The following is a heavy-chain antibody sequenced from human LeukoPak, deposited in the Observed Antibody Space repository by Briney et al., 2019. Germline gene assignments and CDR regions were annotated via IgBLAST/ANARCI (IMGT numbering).Heavy chain of an antibody. J-gene: IGHJ4*02. CDR1: GYTVTGYY. CDR3: ASARGYSDFDSYFDY. D-gene: IGHD5-12*01. CDR2: INPNSGGT. Sequence: ASVKVSCKASGYTVTGYYMHWVRQAPGQEREWMGWINPNSGGTNDAQKFQGRVTMTLATSICAVYMELSRLRSDDTAVYYCASARGYSDFDSYFDYWGQGTLVTVSS. V-gene: IGHV1-2*02.